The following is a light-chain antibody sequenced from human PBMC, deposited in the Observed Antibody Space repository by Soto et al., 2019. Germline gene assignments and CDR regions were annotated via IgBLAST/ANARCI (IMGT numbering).Light chain of an antibody. CDR1: QSVSSY. J-gene: IGKJ4*01. V-gene: IGKV3-11*01. Sequence: DIVMTQSPATLSVSPGESATLSCRASQSVSSYLAWYQQKPGQAPRLLIYDASNRATGIPARFSGSGSGTDFTLTISSLEPEDFAVYYCQQRSNWLTFGGGTKVDNK. CDR2: DAS. CDR3: QQRSNWLT.